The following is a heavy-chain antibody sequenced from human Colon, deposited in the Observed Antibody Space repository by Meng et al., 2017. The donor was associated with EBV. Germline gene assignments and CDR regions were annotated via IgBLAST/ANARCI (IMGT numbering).Heavy chain of an antibody. CDR2: ITHRGST. Sequence: QVHLAQWGARLLAPSDTLSLTCAVYGGTCSGYCWTWIPQPPGKGLEWIGEITHRGSTNYNPFLKSRFTISVDTSKKQFSLKLTSVTAADTAVYYCASSHSSKVGARRLDYWGQGTLVTVSS. CDR1: GGTCSGYC. D-gene: IGHD1-26*01. V-gene: IGHV4-34*02. J-gene: IGHJ4*02. CDR3: ASSHSSKVGARRLDY.